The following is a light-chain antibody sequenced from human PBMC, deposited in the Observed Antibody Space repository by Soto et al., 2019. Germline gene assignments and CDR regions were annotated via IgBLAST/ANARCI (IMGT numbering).Light chain of an antibody. CDR1: QSISTF. J-gene: IGKJ1*01. V-gene: IGKV1-39*01. CDR3: QQTYNTPRT. CDR2: DAS. Sequence: DIQMTQSPSSLSASVGARVTITCRASQSISTFLNWYQQVPGKAPKLLIHDASRLQSGVPSRFSGSVSGTDFTLTIGSLQPEDFATYYCQQTYNTPRTFGQGTKVEI.